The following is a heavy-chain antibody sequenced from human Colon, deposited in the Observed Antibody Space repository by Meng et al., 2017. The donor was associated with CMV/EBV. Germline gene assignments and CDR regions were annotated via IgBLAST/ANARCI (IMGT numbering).Heavy chain of an antibody. J-gene: IGHJ4*02. Sequence: GSLRLSCTASGFTFSDYGMHWVRQAPGAGLEWVTYIRHVATDKYYTDSVKGRFTISRDNSKNTIYLQMNNLRPADMAVYYCAKDIGTWTLGYYLDYWGQGTLVTVSS. CDR2: IRHVATDK. D-gene: IGHD7-27*01. CDR1: GFTFSDYG. V-gene: IGHV3-30*02. CDR3: AKDIGTWTLGYYLDY.